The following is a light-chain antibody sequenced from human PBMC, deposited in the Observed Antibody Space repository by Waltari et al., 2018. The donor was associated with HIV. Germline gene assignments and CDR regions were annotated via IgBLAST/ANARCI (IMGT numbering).Light chain of an antibody. CDR1: SSDVGSYNL. CDR2: EVS. Sequence: QSALTQPASVSGSFGQSITISCTGTSSDVGSYNLVSWYQYHPGKAPKLIIYEVSKRSSGVSNRFSGSKSGKTASLTGSGLQAEDEAHYYCCSYARSGIPFGGGTKLTVL. V-gene: IGLV2-23*02. J-gene: IGLJ2*01. CDR3: CSYARSGIP.